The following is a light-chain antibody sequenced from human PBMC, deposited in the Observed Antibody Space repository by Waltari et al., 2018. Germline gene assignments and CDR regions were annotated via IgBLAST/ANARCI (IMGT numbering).Light chain of an antibody. CDR3: SSYTSSSTLGV. V-gene: IGLV2-14*03. CDR2: DVT. Sequence: QSALTQPAAVSGSPGQSITISCTGTSSDVGGYHYVSWSQQQPGKAPKLTFYDVTNRPSWVSVRFSGSKSGNTAALAISWLQAEDEADYYCSSYTSSSTLGVFGGGTKLTVL. J-gene: IGLJ2*01. CDR1: SSDVGGYHY.